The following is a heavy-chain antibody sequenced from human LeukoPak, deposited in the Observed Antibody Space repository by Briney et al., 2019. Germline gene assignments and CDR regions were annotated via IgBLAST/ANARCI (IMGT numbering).Heavy chain of an antibody. CDR2: VSSTGNT. CDR3: ARPYYGHSVGDAYDV. J-gene: IGHJ3*01. CDR1: RVSINDYY. Sequence: PSETLSLTCTVARVSINDYYWTWIRQPPGKGLEWIGYVSSTGNTNSNPSLRSRVSMSIDASRKQFSLRLNSATAADTAVYYCARPYYGHSVGDAYDVWGQGTLVTVSS. D-gene: IGHD4-17*01. V-gene: IGHV4-59*01.